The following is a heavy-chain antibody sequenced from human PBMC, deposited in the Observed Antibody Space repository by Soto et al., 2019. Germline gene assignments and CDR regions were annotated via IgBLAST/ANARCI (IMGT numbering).Heavy chain of an antibody. CDR1: GGSISSGGYY. CDR3: AIGRECFSNRCYQTVWFDP. CDR2: IYYSGST. Sequence: SETLSLTCTVSGGSISSGGYYWSWIRQHPGKGLEWIGYIYYSGSTYYNPSLKSRVTISVDTSKNQFSPKLNSVTAADTAVYSCAIGRECFSNRCYQTVWFDPSGQGILLTVSS. V-gene: IGHV4-31*03. D-gene: IGHD2-2*01. J-gene: IGHJ5*02.